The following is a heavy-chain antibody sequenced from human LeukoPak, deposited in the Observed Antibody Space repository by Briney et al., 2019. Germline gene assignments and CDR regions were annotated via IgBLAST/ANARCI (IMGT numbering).Heavy chain of an antibody. J-gene: IGHJ4*02. D-gene: IGHD3-10*01. CDR2: IYATGGT. V-gene: IGHV4-4*07. CDR3: ATGGSYLVY. CDR1: GRFNTSYN. Sequence: KPSETLSLPCGVSGRFNTSYNWSWIRQPAGKGLEWIGRIYATGGTNYNPSLKSRVTISVDKSKNQFSLKLSSVTAADTAVYYCATGGSYLVYWGQGTLVTVSS.